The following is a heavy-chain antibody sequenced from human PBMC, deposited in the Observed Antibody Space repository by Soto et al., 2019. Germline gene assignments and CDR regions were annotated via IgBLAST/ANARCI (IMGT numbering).Heavy chain of an antibody. CDR2: IYPGDSDT. J-gene: IGHJ6*02. V-gene: IGHV5-51*01. CDR3: AISGYCSGGSCYVGHYYYYYGMDV. CDR1: GYSFTSYW. D-gene: IGHD2-15*01. Sequence: GESLKISCKGSGYSFTSYWIGWVRQMPGEGLEWMGIIYPGDSDTRYSPSFQGQVTISADKSISTAYLQWSSLKASDTAMYYCAISGYCSGGSCYVGHYYYYYGMDVWGQGTTVTVSS.